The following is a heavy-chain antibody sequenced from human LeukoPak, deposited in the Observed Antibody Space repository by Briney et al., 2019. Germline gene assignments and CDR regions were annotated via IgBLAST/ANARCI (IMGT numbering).Heavy chain of an antibody. CDR2: IYYSGST. Sequence: LETLSLTCTVSGGSVSSGSHYWSWIRQPPGKGLEWIGYIYYSGSTNYNPSLKSRVTISVDTSKNQFSLKLSSVTAADTAVYYCARDLEDCSGGSCYTQFDYWGQGTLVTVSS. CDR3: ARDLEDCSGGSCYTQFDY. V-gene: IGHV4-61*01. CDR1: GGSVSSGSHY. J-gene: IGHJ4*02. D-gene: IGHD2-15*01.